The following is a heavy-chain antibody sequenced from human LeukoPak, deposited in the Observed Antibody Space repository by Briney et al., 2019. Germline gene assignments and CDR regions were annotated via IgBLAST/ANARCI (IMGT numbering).Heavy chain of an antibody. Sequence: PSETLSLTCTVSGGSISGYYWTWVRQPPGKGLEWIGQIHYSGRADYNPSLKSRITISVDTSKNQMSLKLTSVTAADTAIYYCARFGVDYDMGVWGQGTTVTVSS. CDR2: IHYSGRA. J-gene: IGHJ6*02. CDR1: GGSISGYY. V-gene: IGHV4-59*01. CDR3: ARFGVDYDMGV. D-gene: IGHD3-16*01.